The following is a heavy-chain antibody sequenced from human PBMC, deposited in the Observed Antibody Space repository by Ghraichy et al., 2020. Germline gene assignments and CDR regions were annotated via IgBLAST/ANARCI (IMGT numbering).Heavy chain of an antibody. CDR2: ISGSGGST. V-gene: IGHV3-23*01. Sequence: GGSLRLSCAASGFTFSSYAMSWVRQAPGKGLEWVSAISGSGGSTYYADSVKGRFTISRDNSKNTLYLQMNSLRAEDTAVYYCAKERVYYDSSGYFLASKFDYWGQGTLVTVSS. CDR1: GFTFSSYA. J-gene: IGHJ4*02. CDR3: AKERVYYDSSGYFLASKFDY. D-gene: IGHD3-22*01.